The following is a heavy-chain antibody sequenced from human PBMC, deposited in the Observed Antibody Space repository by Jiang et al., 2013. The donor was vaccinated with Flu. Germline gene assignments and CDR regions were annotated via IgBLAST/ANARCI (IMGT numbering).Heavy chain of an antibody. CDR3: ARAIGGYSYGYIRD. J-gene: IGHJ4*02. V-gene: IGHV1-69*01. CDR2: VIPIFGVT. Sequence: SGAEVKKPGSSVKVSCKASGDSFSSYASSRVRQAPGQGLEWMGGVIPIFGVTDYAQKFQGRVTITADESTNTAYLELSSLRSEDTAVYYCARAIGGYSYGYIRDWGQGTLVTVSS. CDR1: GDSFSSYA. D-gene: IGHD5-18*01.